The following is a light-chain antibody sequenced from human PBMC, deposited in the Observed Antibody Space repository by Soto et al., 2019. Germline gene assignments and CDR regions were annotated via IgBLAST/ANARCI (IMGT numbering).Light chain of an antibody. V-gene: IGLV2-14*01. CDR1: SNDVGAFDY. J-gene: IGLJ2*01. CDR3: SSYTTNNAHV. Sequence: LTQPASVSASPGQSISLSCTGTSNDVGAFDYVSWYQQHPGKAPKLIIFEVFNRPSGVSTRFSGSKSGSTASLTISGLQAEDEADYFCSSYTTNNAHVFGGGTKVTVL. CDR2: EVF.